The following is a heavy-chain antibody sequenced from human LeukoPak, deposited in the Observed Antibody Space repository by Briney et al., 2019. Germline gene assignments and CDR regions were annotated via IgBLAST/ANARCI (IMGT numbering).Heavy chain of an antibody. V-gene: IGHV1-46*01. J-gene: IGHJ6*03. CDR3: ARERMTTVTTDYYYYMDV. CDR2: INPSGGST. CDR1: GYTFTSYD. Sequence: GASVKVSCKASGYTFTSYDMHWVRQAPGQGLEGMGIINPSGGSTSYAQKFQGRVTMTRDTSISTAYMQLSRLRSDDTAVYYCARERMTTVTTDYYYYMDVWGKGTTVTVSS. D-gene: IGHD4-17*01.